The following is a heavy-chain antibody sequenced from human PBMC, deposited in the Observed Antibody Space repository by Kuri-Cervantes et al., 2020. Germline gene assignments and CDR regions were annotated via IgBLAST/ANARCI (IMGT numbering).Heavy chain of an antibody. J-gene: IGHJ5*02. CDR2: IYYSGST. D-gene: IGHD4-17*01. CDR1: GGSISSSNW. Sequence: SETLSLTCAVSGGSISSSNWWSWIRQHPGKGLEWIGYIYYSGSTYYNPSLKSRVTISVGTSKNQFPLKLSSVTAADTAVYYCARAPGDYGLEGNNWFDPWGQGTLVTVSS. V-gene: IGHV4-31*02. CDR3: ARAPGDYGLEGNNWFDP.